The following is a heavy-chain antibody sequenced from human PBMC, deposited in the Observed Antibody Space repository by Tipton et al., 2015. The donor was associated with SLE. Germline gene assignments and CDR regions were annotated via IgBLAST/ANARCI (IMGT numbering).Heavy chain of an antibody. V-gene: IGHV4-4*07. CDR3: ARVGSGSYERGFDAFDI. CDR2: IYTSGST. J-gene: IGHJ3*02. D-gene: IGHD1-26*01. Sequence: TLSLTCTVSGGSISSYYWSWIRQPAGKGLEWIGRIYTSGSTNYNPPLQSRITMSVDTSQNQFSLKLSSVTAADTAVYYCARVGSGSYERGFDAFDIWGQGTMVTVSS. CDR1: GGSISSYY.